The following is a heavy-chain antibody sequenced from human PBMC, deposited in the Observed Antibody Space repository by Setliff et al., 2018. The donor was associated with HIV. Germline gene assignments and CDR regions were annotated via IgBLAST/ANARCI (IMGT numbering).Heavy chain of an antibody. CDR1: GGSFSGYY. CDR3: ASAGPYCGDDCPYNWLTP. V-gene: IGHV4-34*01. CDR2: LSPSGTT. D-gene: IGHD2-21*02. Sequence: KPSETLSLTCAVYGGSFSGYYWSWIRQPPGKGLEWIGELSPSGTTRSNPSLQSRVTMSVDTSKNLFSLTLRSVTAADTAVYYCASAGPYCGDDCPYNWLTPWGQGTLVTVSS. J-gene: IGHJ5*02.